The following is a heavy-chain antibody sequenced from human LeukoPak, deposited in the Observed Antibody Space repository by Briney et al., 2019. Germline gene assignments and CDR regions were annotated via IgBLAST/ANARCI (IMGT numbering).Heavy chain of an antibody. D-gene: IGHD4-17*01. CDR2: ISSNGGST. Sequence: GGSLRLSCAASGFTFSSYAMHWVRQAPGKGLEYVSAISSNGGSTYYANSVKGRFTISRDNSKNTLYLQMGSLRAEDMAVYYCARDLGDYVGYFDYWGQGTLVTVSS. CDR3: ARDLGDYVGYFDY. V-gene: IGHV3-64*01. CDR1: GFTFSSYA. J-gene: IGHJ4*02.